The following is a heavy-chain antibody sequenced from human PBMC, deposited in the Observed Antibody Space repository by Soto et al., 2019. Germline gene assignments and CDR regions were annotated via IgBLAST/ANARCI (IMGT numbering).Heavy chain of an antibody. J-gene: IGHJ4*02. CDR2: TNHSGST. CDR3: ARGGAVEYDSSGYYFDY. Sequence: SETLSLTCAVYGGSFSGYYWSWIRQPPGKGLEWIGETNHSGSTNYNPSLKSRVTISVDTSKNQFSLKLSSVTAADTAVYYCARGGAVEYDSSGYYFDYWGQGTLVTVSS. V-gene: IGHV4-34*01. D-gene: IGHD3-22*01. CDR1: GGSFSGYY.